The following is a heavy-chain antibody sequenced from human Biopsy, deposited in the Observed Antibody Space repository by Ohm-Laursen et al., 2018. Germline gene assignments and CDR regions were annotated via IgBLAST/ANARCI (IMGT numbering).Heavy chain of an antibody. Sequence: TLSLTCAVYGESFNGYYWSWIRQTPGKGLEWIGEINHSGRTNYNPSLKSRVSISVDTSKNQFSLKVRSVTAADTAVYYCVRGVDYYDPYHYYALDVWGQGTTVTVSS. V-gene: IGHV4-34*01. D-gene: IGHD3-22*01. J-gene: IGHJ6*02. CDR1: GESFNGYY. CDR3: VRGVDYYDPYHYYALDV. CDR2: INHSGRT.